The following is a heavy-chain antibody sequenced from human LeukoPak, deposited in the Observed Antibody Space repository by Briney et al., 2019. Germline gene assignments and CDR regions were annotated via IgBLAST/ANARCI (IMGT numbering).Heavy chain of an antibody. V-gene: IGHV4-59*01. D-gene: IGHD3-22*01. CDR2: IYYSGST. J-gene: IGHJ4*02. CDR1: GGSISSYY. CDR3: ARVTGYMIEDYFDY. Sequence: SETLSLTCTVSGGSISSYYWTWIRQPPGKGLEWIGYIYYSGSTNYNPSLKSRVTISVDTSKNQFSLRLRSVTAADTAVYYCARVTGYMIEDYFDYWGQGTLVTVSS.